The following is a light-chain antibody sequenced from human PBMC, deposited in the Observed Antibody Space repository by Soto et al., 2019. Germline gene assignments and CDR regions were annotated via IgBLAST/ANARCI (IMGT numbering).Light chain of an antibody. V-gene: IGKV3-20*01. CDR1: QSVYSSQ. CDR2: GAS. Sequence: EIVLTQSPGTLSLSPGESATLSCRASQSVYSSQVAWYQQKPGQAPRLLIYGASSRATGFPDRFSGIGSETDFTLTISRLEPEDFAVYYCQQYTTSPHTFGQGTKLEIK. CDR3: QQYTTSPHT. J-gene: IGKJ2*01.